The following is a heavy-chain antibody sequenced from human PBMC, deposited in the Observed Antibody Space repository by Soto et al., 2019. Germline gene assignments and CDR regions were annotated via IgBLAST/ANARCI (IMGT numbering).Heavy chain of an antibody. CDR1: GGSFNGYY. Sequence: SETLSLTCAVYGGSFNGYYWSWIRQPPGKGLEWIGEINHSGSTNYNPSLKSRVTISVDTSKNQFSLKLSSVTAADTAGYYCAIETTDAFDIWGQGTMVTVSS. V-gene: IGHV4-34*01. CDR2: INHSGST. CDR3: AIETTDAFDI. J-gene: IGHJ3*02.